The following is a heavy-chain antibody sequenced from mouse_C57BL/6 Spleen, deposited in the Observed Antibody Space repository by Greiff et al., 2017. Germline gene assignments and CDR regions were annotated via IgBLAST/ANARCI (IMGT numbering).Heavy chain of an antibody. J-gene: IGHJ3*01. Sequence: VQLQESGAELAKPGASVKLSCKASGYTFTSYWMHWVKQRPGQGLEWIGYINPSSGYTKYNQKFKDKATLTADKSSSTAYMQLSSLTYEDSAVYYCARGRDSSGYWFAYWGQGTLVTVSA. CDR1: GYTFTSYW. V-gene: IGHV1-7*01. CDR3: ARGRDSSGYWFAY. D-gene: IGHD3-2*02. CDR2: INPSSGYT.